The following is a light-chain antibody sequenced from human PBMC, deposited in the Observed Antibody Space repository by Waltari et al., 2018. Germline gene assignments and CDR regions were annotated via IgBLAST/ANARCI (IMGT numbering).Light chain of an antibody. CDR2: GAS. CDR3: YQHSSGYS. CDR1: QSVSSY. V-gene: IGKV3D-20*02. J-gene: IGKJ2*03. Sequence: LTQSPATLSFSPGERCTLSCRASQSVSSYLAWYQQKPGQAPRLLIYGASSRATGIPDRFSGSGSAPDFTRTFSSLEPEDVGVYHCYQHSSGYSFGQGTKVEIK.